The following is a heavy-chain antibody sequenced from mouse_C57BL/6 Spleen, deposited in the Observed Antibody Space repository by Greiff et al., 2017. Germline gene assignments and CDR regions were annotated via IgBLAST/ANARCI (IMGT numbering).Heavy chain of an antibody. CDR2: ILPGSGST. CDR1: GYTFTGYW. V-gene: IGHV1-9*01. D-gene: IGHD1-1*01. Sequence: QVQLQQSGAELMKPGASVKLSCKATGYTFTGYWIEWVKQRPGHGLDWIGDILPGSGSTYYHEKFKGKATFTADTYSNTAYMQLSSLTTEDSAIYYWARHGSSTWFAYWGQGALVTVSA. CDR3: ARHGSSTWFAY. J-gene: IGHJ3*01.